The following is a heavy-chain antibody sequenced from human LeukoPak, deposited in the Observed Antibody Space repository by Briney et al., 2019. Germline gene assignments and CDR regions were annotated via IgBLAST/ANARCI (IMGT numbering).Heavy chain of an antibody. CDR3: ARDRNDFWSGYLQLEGN. J-gene: IGHJ4*02. CDR1: GGSFSGYY. Sequence: SETLSLTCAVYGGSFSGYYWSWIRQPPGKGLERIGEINHSGSTNYNPSLKSRVTISVDRSKNQFSLKLSSVTAADTAVYYCARDRNDFWSGYLQLEGNWGQGTLVTVSS. V-gene: IGHV4-34*01. D-gene: IGHD3-3*01. CDR2: INHSGST.